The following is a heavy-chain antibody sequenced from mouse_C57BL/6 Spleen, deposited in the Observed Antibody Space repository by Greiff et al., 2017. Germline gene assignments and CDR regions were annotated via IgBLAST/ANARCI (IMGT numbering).Heavy chain of an antibody. CDR3: ARADYDGSSYERDYAMDY. CDR1: GYTFTSYW. D-gene: IGHD1-1*01. J-gene: IGHJ4*01. V-gene: IGHV1-55*01. Sequence: VQLQQPGAELVKPGASVKMSCKASGYTFTSYWITWVKQRPGQGLEWIGDIYPGSGSTNYNEKFKSKATLTVDTSSSTAYMQLSSLTSEDSAVYYCARADYDGSSYERDYAMDYWGQGTSVTVSS. CDR2: IYPGSGST.